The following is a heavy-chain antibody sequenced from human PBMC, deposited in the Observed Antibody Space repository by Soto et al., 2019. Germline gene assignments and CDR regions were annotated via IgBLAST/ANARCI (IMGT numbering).Heavy chain of an antibody. J-gene: IGHJ5*02. Sequence: SETLSLTCAVYGGSFSDYHWSWIRQPPGKGLEWIGEIKHSGTTNYNPSLKSRVTISVDTSKNQFSLKLSSVTAADTAVYFCGTTHVSWAWGRGTLVTVSS. CDR1: GGSFSDYH. V-gene: IGHV4-34*01. CDR3: GTTHVSWA. D-gene: IGHD2-15*01. CDR2: IKHSGTT.